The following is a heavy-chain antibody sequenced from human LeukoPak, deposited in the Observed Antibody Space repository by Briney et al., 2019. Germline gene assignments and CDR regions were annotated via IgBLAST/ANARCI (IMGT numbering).Heavy chain of an antibody. CDR1: GGSFSGYY. CDR2: INHSGST. V-gene: IGHV4-34*01. Sequence: SETLSLTCAVYGGSFSGYYWSWIRQPPGKGLEWIGEINHSGSTNYNPSLKSRVTISVDTSKNQFSLKLSSVTAADTAVYYCARGSEYYDFWSGYYRDNWFDPWGQGTLVTVSS. J-gene: IGHJ5*02. CDR3: ARGSEYYDFWSGYYRDNWFDP. D-gene: IGHD3-3*01.